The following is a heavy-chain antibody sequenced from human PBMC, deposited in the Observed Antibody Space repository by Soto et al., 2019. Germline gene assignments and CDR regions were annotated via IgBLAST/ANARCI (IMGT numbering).Heavy chain of an antibody. J-gene: IGHJ6*02. D-gene: IGHD4-17*01. CDR2: IYYSGST. CDR3: ASPSTVNYYYYGMDV. V-gene: IGHV4-39*01. Sequence: SETLSLTCTVSGGSISSSSYYWGWIRQPPGKGLEWIGSIYYSGSTYYNPSLKSRVTISVDTSKNQFSLKLSSVTAADTAVYYCASPSTVNYYYYGMDVWDQGTTVTVSS. CDR1: GGSISSSSYY.